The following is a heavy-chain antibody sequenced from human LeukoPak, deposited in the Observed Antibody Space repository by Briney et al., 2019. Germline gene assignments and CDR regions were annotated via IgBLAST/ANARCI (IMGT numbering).Heavy chain of an antibody. Sequence: PGGSLRLSCVASGFTFSSYGMHWVRQAPGKGLEWVALISYDGSNKYYADSVKGRFTISRDNSKNTLYLQMNSLRAEDTAVYYCARRHHFGFLDSWGQGTLVTVSS. V-gene: IGHV3-30*03. CDR2: ISYDGSNK. D-gene: IGHD3-10*01. CDR3: ARRHHFGFLDS. J-gene: IGHJ4*02. CDR1: GFTFSSYG.